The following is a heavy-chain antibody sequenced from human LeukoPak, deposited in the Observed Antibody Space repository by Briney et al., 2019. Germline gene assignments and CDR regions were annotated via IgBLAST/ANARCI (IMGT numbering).Heavy chain of an antibody. CDR2: ISSSGSTI. J-gene: IGHJ3*02. V-gene: IGHV3-11*01. D-gene: IGHD6-19*01. Sequence: GGSLRLSCAASGFTFSDYYMSWIRQAPGKGLEWVSYISSSGSTIYYADSVKGRFTISRDNAKNSLYLQMNSLRAEDTAVYYCASLTEIAVAGIDAFDIWGQGTMVTVSS. CDR3: ASLTEIAVAGIDAFDI. CDR1: GFTFSDYY.